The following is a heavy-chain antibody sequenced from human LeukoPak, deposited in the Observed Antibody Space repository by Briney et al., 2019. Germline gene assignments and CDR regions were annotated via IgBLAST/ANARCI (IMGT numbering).Heavy chain of an antibody. J-gene: IGHJ4*02. D-gene: IGHD6-25*01. CDR2: IIPIFGTA. V-gene: IGHV1-69*13. Sequence: ASVTVSCTASGGTFSIYAISWVRQATGQGLEWMGGIIPIFGTANYAQKFQGRVTITADESTSTAYMELSSLRSEDTAVYYCARGAAPADPIDYWGQGTLVTVSS. CDR3: ARGAAPADPIDY. CDR1: GGTFSIYA.